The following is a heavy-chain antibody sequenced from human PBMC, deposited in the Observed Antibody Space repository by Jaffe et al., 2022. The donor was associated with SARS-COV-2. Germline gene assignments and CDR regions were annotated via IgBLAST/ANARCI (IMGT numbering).Heavy chain of an antibody. CDR1: GFTFSSYE. CDR3: ARESQWELLTPFDY. CDR2: ISSSGSTI. Sequence: EVQLVESGGGLVQPGGSLRLSCAASGFTFSSYEMNWVRQAPGKGLEWVSYISSSGSTIYYADSVKGRFTISRDNAKNSLYLQMNSLRAEDTAVYYCARESQWELLTPFDYWGQGTLVTVSS. J-gene: IGHJ4*02. D-gene: IGHD1-26*01. V-gene: IGHV3-48*03.